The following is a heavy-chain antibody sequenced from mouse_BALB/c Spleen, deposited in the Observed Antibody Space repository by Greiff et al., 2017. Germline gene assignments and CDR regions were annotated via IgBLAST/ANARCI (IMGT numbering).Heavy chain of an antibody. Sequence: EVQVVESGGGLVQPKGSLKLSCAATGFTFNTYAMNWVRQAPGKGLEWVARIRSKSNNYATYYADSVKDRFTISRDDSQSMLYLQMNNLKTEDTAMYYCVREVYYDIRFAYWGQGTLVTVSA. CDR2: IRSKSNNYAT. CDR1: GFTFNTYA. CDR3: VREVYYDIRFAY. J-gene: IGHJ3*01. D-gene: IGHD2-4*01. V-gene: IGHV10-1*02.